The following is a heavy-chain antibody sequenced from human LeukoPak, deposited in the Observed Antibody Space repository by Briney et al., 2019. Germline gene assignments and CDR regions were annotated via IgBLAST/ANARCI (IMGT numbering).Heavy chain of an antibody. CDR2: ISAYNGNT. CDR1: GYTFTSYG. D-gene: IGHD3-22*01. V-gene: IGHV1-18*01. J-gene: IGHJ5*02. Sequence: GASVEVSCKASGYTFTSYGISWVRQAPGQGLEWMGWISAYNGNTNYAQKLQGRVTMTIDTSTSTAYMELRSLRSDDTAVYYCARAYDSSGFNPINWFDPWGQGTLVTVSS. CDR3: ARAYDSSGFNPINWFDP.